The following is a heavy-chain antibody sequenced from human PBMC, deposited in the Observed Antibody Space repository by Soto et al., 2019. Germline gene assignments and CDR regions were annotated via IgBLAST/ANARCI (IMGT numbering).Heavy chain of an antibody. CDR1: GFTFDAYA. Sequence: EVQLVESGGGLVQPGRSLRLSCAASGFTFDAYAMHWVRQAPGKGLEWVSGISWNSGSIGYADSVKGRFTISRDNAKNSLYLQMNSLRAEDTALYYCAKAGRPGVPAAIPYFDYWGQGTLVTVSS. CDR3: AKAGRPGVPAAIPYFDY. D-gene: IGHD2-2*01. V-gene: IGHV3-9*01. CDR2: ISWNSGSI. J-gene: IGHJ4*02.